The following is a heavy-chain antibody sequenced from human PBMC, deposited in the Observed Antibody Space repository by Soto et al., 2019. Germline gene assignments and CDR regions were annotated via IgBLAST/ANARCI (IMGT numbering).Heavy chain of an antibody. CDR1: GFAFSNYA. CDR2: ISGSGVGT. CDR3: AKSQTGSTWSVYYAMHV. Sequence: GGSLRLSCAASGFAFSNYAISWVRQAPWKGLEWVSSISGSGVGTYYADSVKGRFTISRDNSKTTLYLQMNSLRADDTAAYYCAKSQTGSTWSVYYAMHVWGQGKKGTVSS. J-gene: IGHJ6*02. V-gene: IGHV3-23*01. D-gene: IGHD1-7*01.